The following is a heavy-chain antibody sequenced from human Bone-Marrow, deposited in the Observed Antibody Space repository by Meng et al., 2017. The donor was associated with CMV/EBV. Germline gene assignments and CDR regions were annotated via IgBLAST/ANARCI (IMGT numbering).Heavy chain of an antibody. CDR1: GYTFTGYG. CDR2: ISAYNGNT. Sequence: ASVKVSCKASGYTFTGYGISWVRQAPGQGLEWMGWISAYNGNTNYAQKLQGRVTMTTDTSTSTAYMELRSLRSEDTAVYYCARGETGYCSSTSCYGAFDIWGQGTMVTVSS. V-gene: IGHV1-18*01. CDR3: ARGETGYCSSTSCYGAFDI. D-gene: IGHD2-2*01. J-gene: IGHJ3*02.